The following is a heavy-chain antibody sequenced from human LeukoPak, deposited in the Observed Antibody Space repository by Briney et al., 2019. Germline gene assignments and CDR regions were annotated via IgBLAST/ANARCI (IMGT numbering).Heavy chain of an antibody. J-gene: IGHJ4*02. Sequence: GRTLRLSCAASGFPFSSYGMHWVRQAPGKGLEWVAVTWHDGSYKYYADSVKGRFTISRDNSRNTLYLQMNSLRAEDTAVYYCSSGDYSDGWRLDFWGQGTLVTVSS. CDR3: SSGDYSDGWRLDF. CDR2: TWHDGSYK. V-gene: IGHV3-33*01. D-gene: IGHD6-19*01. CDR1: GFPFSSYG.